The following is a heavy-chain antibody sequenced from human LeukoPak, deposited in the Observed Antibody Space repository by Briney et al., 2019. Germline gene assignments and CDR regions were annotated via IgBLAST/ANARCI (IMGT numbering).Heavy chain of an antibody. Sequence: EASVKVSCEASGGTFSSYAISWVRQAPGQGLEWMGRIIPILGIANYAQKFQGRVTITADKSTSTAYMELSSLRSEDTAVYYCATYDSSGYYWYWGQGTLVTVSS. V-gene: IGHV1-69*04. CDR3: ATYDSSGYYWY. CDR1: GGTFSSYA. J-gene: IGHJ4*02. D-gene: IGHD3-22*01. CDR2: IIPILGIA.